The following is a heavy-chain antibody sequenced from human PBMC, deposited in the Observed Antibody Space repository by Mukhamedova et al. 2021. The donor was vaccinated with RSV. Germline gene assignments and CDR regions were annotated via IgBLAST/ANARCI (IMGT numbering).Heavy chain of an antibody. V-gene: IGHV2-26*01. J-gene: IGHJ4*01. D-gene: IGHD5-18*01. Sequence: IRQPPGKALEWLAHIFSNDEKSYSTSLKSRLTISKDTSKSQVVLTMTNMDPVDTATYYCARNNEAVDTAMALDYWGHRTLVTVS. CDR2: IFSNDEK. CDR3: ARNNEAVDTAMALDY.